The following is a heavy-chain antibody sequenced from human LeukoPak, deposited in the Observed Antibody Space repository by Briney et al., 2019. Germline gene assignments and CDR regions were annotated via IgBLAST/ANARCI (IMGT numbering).Heavy chain of an antibody. CDR3: VRGVGVSRFNYLDP. Sequence: GGSPRLSCAASGFTFSSFGMHWVRQAAGKGLEWVAVIWYDASNKYYADSVKGRFTISRDNSKNTLYLQMNSLRDDDTAVYYCVRGVGVSRFNYLDPWGQGALVIVSS. D-gene: IGHD1-7*01. V-gene: IGHV3-33*08. CDR1: GFTFSSFG. CDR2: IWYDASNK. J-gene: IGHJ5*02.